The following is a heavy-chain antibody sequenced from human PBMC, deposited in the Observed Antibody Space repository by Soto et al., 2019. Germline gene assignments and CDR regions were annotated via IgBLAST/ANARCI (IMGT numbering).Heavy chain of an antibody. CDR1: GVTFSNYA. Sequence: EVQLLESGGGLVQPGGSLRLSCTVSGVTFSNYAMNWVRQAPGKGLEWVSSLSGSGGTTYYADSVKGRFIISRDNSKNTLYLLMNSLRAEDTALYYCAKQRADDGSGADTFYFDAWGQGALVTVSS. J-gene: IGHJ4*02. D-gene: IGHD3-10*01. CDR3: AKQRADDGSGADTFYFDA. CDR2: LSGSGGTT. V-gene: IGHV3-23*01.